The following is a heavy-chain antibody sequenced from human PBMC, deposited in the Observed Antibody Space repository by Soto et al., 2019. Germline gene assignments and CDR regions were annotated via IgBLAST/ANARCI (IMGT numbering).Heavy chain of an antibody. Sequence: PGGSLRLACAASGFTFNHYAMRWVRQAPGKGLEWVSAISGSGDSTYDADSVKGRFTISRDNSKNTLYLQMNSLRAEDTAVYYCAKGIYSYGYNSFDYWSQGTLVTVSS. D-gene: IGHD5-18*01. CDR1: GFTFNHYA. V-gene: IGHV3-23*01. CDR3: AKGIYSYGYNSFDY. CDR2: ISGSGDST. J-gene: IGHJ4*02.